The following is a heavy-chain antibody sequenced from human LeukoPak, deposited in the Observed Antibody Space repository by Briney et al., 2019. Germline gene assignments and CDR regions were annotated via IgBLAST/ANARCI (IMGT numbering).Heavy chain of an antibody. D-gene: IGHD3-10*01. CDR3: AHRRVGNFDY. Sequence: TLSLTCTVSGDSISSSRYYWGWIRQPPGKALEWLALIYWDDDKRYSPSLKSRLTTTKDTSKNQVVLTMTNMDPVDTATYYCAHRRVGNFDYWGQGTLVTVSS. CDR2: IYWDDDK. V-gene: IGHV2-5*02. J-gene: IGHJ4*02. CDR1: GDSISSSRYY.